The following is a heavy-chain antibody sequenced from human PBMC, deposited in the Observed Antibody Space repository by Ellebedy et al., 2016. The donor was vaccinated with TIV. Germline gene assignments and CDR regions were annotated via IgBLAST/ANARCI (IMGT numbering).Heavy chain of an antibody. CDR3: ARRSVVAGTFPYYYYALDV. D-gene: IGHD6-19*01. J-gene: IGHJ6*02. Sequence: SETLSLTCAVYGGSFSGYYWSWIRQPPGKGLEWIGEINHSGSTSYNLSLKSRVTISVDTPKNQFSLKLSSVTAADTAVYFCARRSVVAGTFPYYYYALDVWGQGTPVTVSS. V-gene: IGHV4-34*01. CDR1: GGSFSGYY. CDR2: INHSGST.